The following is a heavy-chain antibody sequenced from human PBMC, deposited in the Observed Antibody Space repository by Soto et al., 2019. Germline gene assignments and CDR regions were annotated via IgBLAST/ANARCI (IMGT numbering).Heavy chain of an antibody. J-gene: IGHJ4*02. CDR1: GFTSSSYA. CDR2: IDHSGTNT. D-gene: IGHD3-16*01. Sequence: EVQLLESGGGLVQPGGSLRLSCAASGFTSSSYAMSWVRQAPGKGLEWVSGIDHSGTNTHYADSVKGRFTISRDSSRNTVHLQMNSLRAADTALYYCVAWASAHFDYWGQGTPVTVSS. V-gene: IGHV3-23*05. CDR3: VAWASAHFDY.